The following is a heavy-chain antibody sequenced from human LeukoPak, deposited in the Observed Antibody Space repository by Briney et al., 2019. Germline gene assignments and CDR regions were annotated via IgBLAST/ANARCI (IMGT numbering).Heavy chain of an antibody. CDR1: GFTFSSYA. Sequence: GGSLRLSCAASGFTFSSYAMSWVRQAPGKGLEWVSAISGSGGSTYYADSVKGRFTISRDNPKNTLYLQMNSLRAEDTAVYYCAKEDLIVVVVAATRGAFDIWGQGTMVTVSS. J-gene: IGHJ3*02. D-gene: IGHD2-15*01. CDR2: ISGSGGST. V-gene: IGHV3-23*01. CDR3: AKEDLIVVVVAATRGAFDI.